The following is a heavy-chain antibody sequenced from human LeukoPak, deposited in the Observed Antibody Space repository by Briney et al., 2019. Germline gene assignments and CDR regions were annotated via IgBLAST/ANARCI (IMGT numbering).Heavy chain of an antibody. J-gene: IGHJ4*02. CDR1: GFTVSSTY. CDR2: IYSGGYT. CDR3: ARGRPAHYFDS. D-gene: IGHD6-6*01. V-gene: IGHV3-66*01. Sequence: PGGSLRLSCAASGFTVSSTYLTWVRQAPGKGLEWLSVIYSGGYTYYADSVKGRFFISRDISGNMVYLQMNSLSVEDTAVYFCARGRPAHYFDSWGPGTLVTVS.